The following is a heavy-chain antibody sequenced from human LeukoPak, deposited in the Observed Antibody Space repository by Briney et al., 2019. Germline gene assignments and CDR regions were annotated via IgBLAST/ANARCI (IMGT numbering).Heavy chain of an antibody. V-gene: IGHV4-38-2*01. Sequence: SETLSLTCVVSDYSISSGYYWGWIRQPPGKGLEWIGSIWHSGTTYYNPSLKSRVTISVDTSNNQFSLKLSSVTAADTAVFYCGRLWGSGYYFDSWGQGTLVTVSS. J-gene: IGHJ4*02. CDR2: IWHSGTT. CDR1: DYSISSGYY. CDR3: GRLWGSGYYFDS. D-gene: IGHD7-27*01.